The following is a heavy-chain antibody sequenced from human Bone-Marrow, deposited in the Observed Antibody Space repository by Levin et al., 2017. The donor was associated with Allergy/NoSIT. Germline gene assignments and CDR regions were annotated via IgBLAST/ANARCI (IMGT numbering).Heavy chain of an antibody. V-gene: IGHV3-33*01. CDR2: IWYDGSQK. CDR3: AGGDSGSYHFDY. CDR1: GFTFRTHG. D-gene: IGHD1-26*01. Sequence: SGGSLRLSCVVSGFTFRTHGMHWVRQVPGKVLEWVALIWYDGSQKYYADSVKGRFTISRDNSKKTLYLQMNSLKGEDTALYLCAGGDSGSYHFDYWGQGTFVTVSS. J-gene: IGHJ4*02.